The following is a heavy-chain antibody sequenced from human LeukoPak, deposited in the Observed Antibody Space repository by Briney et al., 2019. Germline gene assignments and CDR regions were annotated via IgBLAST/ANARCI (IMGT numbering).Heavy chain of an antibody. D-gene: IGHD3-3*01. CDR2: ISSSSSYI. J-gene: IGHJ3*02. CDR1: GFTFSSYE. V-gene: IGHV3-21*01. Sequence: GGSLRLSCAASGFTFSSYEMNWVRQAPGKGLEWVSSISSSSSYIYYADSVKGRFTISRDNAKNSLYLQMNSLRAEDTAVYYCARDRDDFWSGPTSDAFDIWGQGTMVTVSS. CDR3: ARDRDDFWSGPTSDAFDI.